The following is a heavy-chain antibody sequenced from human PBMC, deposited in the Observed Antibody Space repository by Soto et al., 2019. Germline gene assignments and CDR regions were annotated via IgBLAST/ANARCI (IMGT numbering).Heavy chain of an antibody. Sequence: ASVKVSCKASGYTFTSYYMHWVRQAPGQGLEWMGIINPSGGSTSYAQKFQGRVTMTRDTSTSTVYMELSSLRSEDTAVYYCARTKLGYCSSTSCYKPRLSTPDYYGMDVWGQGTTVTVSS. CDR1: GYTFTSYY. V-gene: IGHV1-46*01. J-gene: IGHJ6*02. CDR3: ARTKLGYCSSTSCYKPRLSTPDYYGMDV. D-gene: IGHD2-2*02. CDR2: INPSGGST.